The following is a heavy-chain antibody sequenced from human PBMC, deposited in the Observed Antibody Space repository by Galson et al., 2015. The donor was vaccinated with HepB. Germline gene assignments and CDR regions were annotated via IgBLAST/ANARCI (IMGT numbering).Heavy chain of an antibody. CDR2: ISWDGDNT. J-gene: IGHJ4*02. Sequence: SLRLSCAASGFTFDDYTMHWVRQLPGKGLEWVSLISWDGDNTYYGDSVKGRFTISRDNSKNSLYLQMNSLRTEDTALYYCVKAKGPTWHYFESWGQGTLVTVSS. CDR1: GFTFDDYT. CDR3: VKAKGPTWHYFES. V-gene: IGHV3-43*01.